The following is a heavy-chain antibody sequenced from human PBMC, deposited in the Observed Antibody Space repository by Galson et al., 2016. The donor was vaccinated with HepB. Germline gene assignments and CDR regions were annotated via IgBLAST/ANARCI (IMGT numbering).Heavy chain of an antibody. J-gene: IGHJ4*01. CDR1: GGSISNDNW. D-gene: IGHD6-19*01. CDR2: IYRSGST. CDR3: ASNGWYCLDY. Sequence: SETLSLTCTVSGGSISNDNWWSWVRQSPGKGLEWIGEIYRSGSTHYNPSFKSRATISVDKSNNRFSLRLNSVSAADTAIYFCASNGWYCLDYWGHGTLVTVSS. V-gene: IGHV4-4*02.